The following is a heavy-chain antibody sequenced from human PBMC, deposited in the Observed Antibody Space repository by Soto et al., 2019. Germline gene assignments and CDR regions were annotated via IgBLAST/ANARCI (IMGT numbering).Heavy chain of an antibody. Sequence: QVQLVESGGGVVQPGRSLRLSCAASGFTFSSYGMHWVRQAPGKGLEWVAVISYDGSNKYYADSVKGRFTISRDNSKNTLYLQMNSLRAEDTAVYYCAKDNSRGEGYFDYWGKGTLVTVSS. D-gene: IGHD1-20*01. CDR2: ISYDGSNK. V-gene: IGHV3-30*18. CDR1: GFTFSSYG. J-gene: IGHJ4*02. CDR3: AKDNSRGEGYFDY.